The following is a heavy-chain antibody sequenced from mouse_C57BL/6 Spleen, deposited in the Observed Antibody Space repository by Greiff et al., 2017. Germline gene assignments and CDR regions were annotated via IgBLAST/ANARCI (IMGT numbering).Heavy chain of an antibody. V-gene: IGHV14-3*01. CDR2: IDPANGNT. Sequence: EVQLVESVAELVRPGASVKLSCTASGFNIKNTYMHWVKQRPEQGLEWIGRIDPANGNTKYAPKFQGKATITADTSSNTAYLQLSSLTSEDTAIYYCASTTRKHYYAMDYWGQGTSVTVSS. D-gene: IGHD1-1*01. CDR1: GFNIKNTY. CDR3: ASTTRKHYYAMDY. J-gene: IGHJ4*01.